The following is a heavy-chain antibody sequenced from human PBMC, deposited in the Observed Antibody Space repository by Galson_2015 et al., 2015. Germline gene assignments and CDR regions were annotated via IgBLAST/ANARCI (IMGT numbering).Heavy chain of an antibody. Sequence: SLRLSCAASGFTFSSYAMSWVRQAPGKGLEWVSAIGGGGGDTCYVGSVKGRFTISRGNSKNTLYLQLNSLRAEDTAVYYCAKDRVLTPSYYMDVWGKGTTVTVSS. CDR3: AKDRVLTPSYYMDV. D-gene: IGHD3-10*01. V-gene: IGHV3-23*01. CDR2: IGGGGGDT. J-gene: IGHJ6*03. CDR1: GFTFSSYA.